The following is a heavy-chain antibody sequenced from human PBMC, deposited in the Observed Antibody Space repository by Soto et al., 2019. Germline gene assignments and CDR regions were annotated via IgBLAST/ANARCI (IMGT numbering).Heavy chain of an antibody. J-gene: IGHJ5*02. V-gene: IGHV1-46*01. CDR2: INPSGGST. CDR3: ARNPRDCSSTSCYRWFDP. CDR1: GYTFTSYY. Sequence: ASVKVSCKASGYTFTSYYMHWVRHAPGQGLEWMGIINPSGGSTSYAKKFQGRVTMTRDTSTSTVYMELRSLRSEDTAVYYCARNPRDCSSTSCYRWFDPWGQGTLVTIYS. D-gene: IGHD2-2*01.